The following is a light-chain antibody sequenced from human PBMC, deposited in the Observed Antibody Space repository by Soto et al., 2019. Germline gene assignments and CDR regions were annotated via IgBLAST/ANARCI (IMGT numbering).Light chain of an antibody. J-gene: IGKJ3*01. CDR2: KVS. CDR1: QSPGYADETPS. Sequence: DVAMTQSPLFLPVTLGQSASISCRSSQSPGYADETPSVNWFQQRPGQPPRRLIYKVSERDSGVPDRFSGSGSGTDFTLRISRVEAEDVAVYFCMQGTYWPFTFGPGTKVDFK. V-gene: IGKV2-30*01. CDR3: MQGTYWPFT.